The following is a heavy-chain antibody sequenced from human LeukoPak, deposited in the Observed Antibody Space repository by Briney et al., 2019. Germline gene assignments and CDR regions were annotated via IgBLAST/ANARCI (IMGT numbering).Heavy chain of an antibody. CDR1: GGTFSSYA. CDR2: IIPLFGTA. V-gene: IGHV1-69*13. D-gene: IGHD3-10*01. J-gene: IGHJ4*02. Sequence: SVKVSCRASGGTFSSYAISWVRQAPGQGLEWMGGIIPLFGTANYAQKFLGRVIITADESTSTTYMYLSSLKSEDTAIYYCAREWAGYGSGSYYYYWGQGTLVTVSS. CDR3: AREWAGYGSGSYYYY.